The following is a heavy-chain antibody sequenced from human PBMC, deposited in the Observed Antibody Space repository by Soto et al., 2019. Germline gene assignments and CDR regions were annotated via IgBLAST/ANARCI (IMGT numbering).Heavy chain of an antibody. CDR2: IYWNDDK. V-gene: IGHV2-5*01. CDR3: AHRPSGSPGAAFHI. J-gene: IGHJ3*02. CDR1: GFSLSTSGVG. D-gene: IGHD1-26*01. Sequence: QITLKESGPTLVKPTQTLTLTCTFSGFSLSTSGVGVGWIRQPPGKALEWLALIYWNDDKRYSPSLKSRLTITKDTSKNQVVLTMTNMDPVDTATYYCAHRPSGSPGAAFHIWGQGTMVTVSS.